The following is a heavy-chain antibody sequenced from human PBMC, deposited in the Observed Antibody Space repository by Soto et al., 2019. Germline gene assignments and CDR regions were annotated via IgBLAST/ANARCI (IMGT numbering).Heavy chain of an antibody. Sequence: GGSLRLSCEASGFTLSNYAMSWVRQAPGKGLEWVSLISANDVGTYYAESVKTRFTISTDQSRNTVYLQMDSLRADDTAIYYCAKAKNDYNWDNRPPFDYWGQGTLVTVSS. D-gene: IGHD1-20*01. CDR2: ISANDVGT. CDR3: AKAKNDYNWDNRPPFDY. V-gene: IGHV3-23*01. CDR1: GFTLSNYA. J-gene: IGHJ4*02.